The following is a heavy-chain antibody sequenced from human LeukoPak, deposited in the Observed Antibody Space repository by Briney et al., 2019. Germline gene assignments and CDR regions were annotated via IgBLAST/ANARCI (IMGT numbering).Heavy chain of an antibody. CDR2: ISYDGSNK. J-gene: IGHJ4*02. Sequence: GGSLRLSCAASGFTFSSHAMHWVRQAPGKGLEWVAVISYDGSNKYYADSVKGRFTTSRDNSKNTLYVQMNSLRAEDTAVYYCARGGDSMIVVCDYWGQGTLVTVSS. D-gene: IGHD3-22*01. V-gene: IGHV3-30-3*01. CDR1: GFTFSSHA. CDR3: ARGGDSMIVVCDY.